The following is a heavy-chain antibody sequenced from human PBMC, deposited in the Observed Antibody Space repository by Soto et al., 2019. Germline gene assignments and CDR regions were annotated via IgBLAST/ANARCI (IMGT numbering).Heavy chain of an antibody. D-gene: IGHD2-2*01. Sequence: PSETLSLTCAVSGGSISSDDYYWSWIRQPPGKGLEWIGYIYYSGGSTYYSPSLRSRAAISMDTSKNQFSLILSAVTAADTAIYYCARAVYCRSASCSNWFDTWGRGTLVTVSS. CDR2: IYYSGGST. J-gene: IGHJ5*02. CDR3: ARAVYCRSASCSNWFDT. V-gene: IGHV4-30-4*01. CDR1: GGSISSDDYY.